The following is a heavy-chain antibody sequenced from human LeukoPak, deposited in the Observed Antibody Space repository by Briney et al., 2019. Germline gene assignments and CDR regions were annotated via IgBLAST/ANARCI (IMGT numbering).Heavy chain of an antibody. CDR2: INPNSGGT. D-gene: IGHD3-16*02. CDR3: ARVVMITFGGVIVTTKPFDY. CDR1: GYTFTGYY. J-gene: IGHJ4*02. V-gene: IGHV1-2*02. Sequence: GASVKVSCKASGYTFTGYYMHWVRQAPGQGLEWMGWINPNSGGTNYAQKFQGRVTMTRDTSISTAYMELSRLRSDDTAVYYCARVVMITFGGVIVTTKPFDYWGQGTLVTVAS.